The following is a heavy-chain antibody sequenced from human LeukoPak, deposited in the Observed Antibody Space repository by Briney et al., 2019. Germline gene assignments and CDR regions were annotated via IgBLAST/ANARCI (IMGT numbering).Heavy chain of an antibody. CDR2: IHYSGST. CDR1: GGSTSSSGNY. V-gene: IGHV4-39*01. J-gene: IGHJ3*02. Sequence: PSETLSLTCTVSGGSTSSSGNYWVWIRQPPGEGLEWIGSIHYSGSTYYNPSLKSRVTISVDTSKNQFSLKLSSVTAADTAVYYCARLVGATTSGSGFDIWGHGTMVTVSS. D-gene: IGHD1-26*01. CDR3: ARLVGATTSGSGFDI.